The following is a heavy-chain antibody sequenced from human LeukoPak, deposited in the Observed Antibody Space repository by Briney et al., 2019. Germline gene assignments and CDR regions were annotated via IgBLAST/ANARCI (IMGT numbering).Heavy chain of an antibody. D-gene: IGHD3-10*01. Sequence: GGSLRLSCAASGFTFSSYVMHWVRQAPGKGLEWVAIISYDGSNEYYADSVKGRFTISRDNSKNTLYLQMNSLRAADTAVYYFARVLGSGYYYYFYMDVWGKGTTVTVSS. CDR1: GFTFSSYV. V-gene: IGHV3-30*04. J-gene: IGHJ6*03. CDR3: ARVLGSGYYYYFYMDV. CDR2: ISYDGSNE.